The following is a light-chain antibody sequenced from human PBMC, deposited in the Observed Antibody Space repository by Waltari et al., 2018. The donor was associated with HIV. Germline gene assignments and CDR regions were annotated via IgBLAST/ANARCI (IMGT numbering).Light chain of an antibody. CDR1: QSVSSY. V-gene: IGKV3-11*01. Sequence: EIVLTQSPAPLSLSPGERATLSCRASQSVSSYLAWYQQKPGQAPRLLIYDASNRATGIPARFSGSVSGTDFTLTISSLESEDFAVYYCQQRRNWPKTFGQGTKVEIK. J-gene: IGKJ1*01. CDR3: QQRRNWPKT. CDR2: DAS.